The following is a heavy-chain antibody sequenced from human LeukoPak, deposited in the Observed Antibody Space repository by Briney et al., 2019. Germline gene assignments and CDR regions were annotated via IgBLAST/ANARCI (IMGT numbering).Heavy chain of an antibody. Sequence: SETLFLTCTVSGGSISSSSYYWGWIRQPPGKGLEWIGSIYYSGSTYYNPSLKSRVTISVDTSKNQFSLKLSSVTAADTAVYYCARDRSKRSGYNWFDPWGQGTLVTVSS. D-gene: IGHD3-3*01. CDR2: IYYSGST. J-gene: IGHJ5*02. CDR1: GGSISSSSYY. V-gene: IGHV4-39*07. CDR3: ARDRSKRSGYNWFDP.